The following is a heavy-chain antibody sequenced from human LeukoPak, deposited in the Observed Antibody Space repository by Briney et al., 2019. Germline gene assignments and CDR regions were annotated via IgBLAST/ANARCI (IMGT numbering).Heavy chain of an antibody. J-gene: IGHJ6*02. CDR3: ARDYGAGMDV. V-gene: IGHV3-48*03. D-gene: IGHD4-17*01. CDR1: GFTFSSYE. Sequence: GGSLRLSCAASGFTFSSYEKNWVRQAPAKGLEWVSYISSSGSTIYYADSVKGRFTISRDNAKNSLYLQMNSLRAEDTAVYYCARDYGAGMDVWGQGTTVTVSS. CDR2: ISSSGSTI.